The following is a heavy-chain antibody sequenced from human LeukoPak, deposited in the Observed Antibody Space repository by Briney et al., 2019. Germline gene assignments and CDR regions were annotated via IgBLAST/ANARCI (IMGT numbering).Heavy chain of an antibody. CDR3: ARVVYDSTSGGFDY. CDR2: IYTSGST. V-gene: IGHV4-61*02. Sequence: PSETLSLTCTVSGGSISSGSHDWSWIRQPAGKGLECLGRIYTSGSTNYNPSLKSRVTISVDTSKNQFSLKLSYVTAADTAVYYCARVVYDSTSGGFDYWGQGTLVTVSS. D-gene: IGHD3-22*01. J-gene: IGHJ4*02. CDR1: GGSISSGSHD.